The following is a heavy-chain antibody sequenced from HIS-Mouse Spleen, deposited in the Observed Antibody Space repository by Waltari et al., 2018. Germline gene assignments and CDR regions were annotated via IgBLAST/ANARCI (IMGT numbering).Heavy chain of an antibody. J-gene: IGHJ4*02. Sequence: QVTLRESGPALVKPTQTLTLTCTFSGFSPSTSGMLVSWFRQPPGKALEWLARIDWDDDKYYSTSLKTRLTISKDTSKNQVVLTMTNMDPVDTATYYCARIAEGYTSGWYAFDYWGQGTLVTVSS. D-gene: IGHD6-19*01. CDR3: ARIAEGYTSGWYAFDY. CDR1: GFSPSTSGML. V-gene: IGHV2-70*15. CDR2: IDWDDDK.